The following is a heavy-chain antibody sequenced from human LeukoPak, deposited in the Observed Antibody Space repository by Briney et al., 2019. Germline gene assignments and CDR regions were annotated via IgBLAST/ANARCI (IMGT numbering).Heavy chain of an antibody. CDR1: GFTFRNYA. J-gene: IGHJ4*02. CDR3: VKELDSSGYFDF. CDR2: ISGSGGST. V-gene: IGHV3-23*01. Sequence: PGGSLRLSCAASGFTFRNYAMSWDRQAPGKGLEWVSAISGSGGSTYYADSVKGRFTISRDNSKNTLYLQMNSLRAEDTAVYYCVKELDSSGYFDFWGQGTLVTVSS. D-gene: IGHD3-22*01.